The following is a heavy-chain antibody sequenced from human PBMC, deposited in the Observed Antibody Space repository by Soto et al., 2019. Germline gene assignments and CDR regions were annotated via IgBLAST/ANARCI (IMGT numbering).Heavy chain of an antibody. Sequence: SETLSLTCAVYGGSLSAYYWSWIRQPPGKGLEWIGEINPSGTTNYNPSLKSRVTISVDTSKNQFSLTLSSVTAADTAVYHCALAPAAHILHWGQGTLVTVSS. J-gene: IGHJ1*01. V-gene: IGHV4-34*01. CDR2: INPSGTT. D-gene: IGHD2-2*01. CDR1: GGSLSAYY. CDR3: ALAPAAHILH.